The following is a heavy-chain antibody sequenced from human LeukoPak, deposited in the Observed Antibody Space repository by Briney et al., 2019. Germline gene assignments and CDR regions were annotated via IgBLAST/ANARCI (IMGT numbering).Heavy chain of an antibody. J-gene: IGHJ3*02. D-gene: IGHD2-15*01. CDR1: GVSISSGGYS. CDR2: IYHSGST. Sequence: PSETLSLTCAVSGVSISSGGYSWGWIRQPPGKGLEWIVYIYHSGSTYYNPSLKSRITISVDRSKNQFSLKLSSVTAADTAVYYCARVGWPHAFDIWGQGTMVTVSS. V-gene: IGHV4-30-2*01. CDR3: ARVGWPHAFDI.